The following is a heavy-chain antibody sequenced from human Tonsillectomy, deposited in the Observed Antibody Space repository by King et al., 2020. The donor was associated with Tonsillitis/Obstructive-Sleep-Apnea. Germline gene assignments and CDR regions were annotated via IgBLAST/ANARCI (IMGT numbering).Heavy chain of an antibody. CDR2: ISTSGSTI. J-gene: IGHJ3*02. CDR1: GFTFSFYE. V-gene: IGHV3-48*03. D-gene: IGHD2-2*01. CDR3: ARDRYIVVIPAAVDAFDI. Sequence: VQLVESGGGLVQPGGSLRLSCAASGFTFSFYEMTWVRQAPGKGLEWISFISTSGSTIYYADSVKGRFTISRDNAKNSLYLQMNSLRADATAVYYCARDRYIVVIPAAVDAFDIWGQGTMVTVSS.